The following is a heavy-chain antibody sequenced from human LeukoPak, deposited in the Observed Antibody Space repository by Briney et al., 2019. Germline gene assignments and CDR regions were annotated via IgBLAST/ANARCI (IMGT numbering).Heavy chain of an antibody. D-gene: IGHD6-19*01. Sequence: GASVKVSCKVSGYTLTELSMHWVRQAPGKGVEWMGGFDPEDGETIYAQKFQGRVTMTEDTSTDAAYMELSSLRSEDTAVYYCAILLSGWYNYWGQGTLVTVSS. J-gene: IGHJ4*02. CDR2: FDPEDGET. CDR1: GYTLTELS. CDR3: AILLSGWYNY. V-gene: IGHV1-24*01.